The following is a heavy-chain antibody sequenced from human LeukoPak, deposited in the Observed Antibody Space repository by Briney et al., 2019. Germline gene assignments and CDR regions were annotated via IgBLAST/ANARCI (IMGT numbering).Heavy chain of an antibody. CDR3: ASRIEDDILTGYFDY. D-gene: IGHD3-9*01. CDR2: IHSGGST. V-gene: IGHV3-53*04. CDR1: GFTVSSNY. Sequence: GGSLRLSCAASGFTVSSNYMSWVRQAPGKGLEWVSVIHSGGSTYYADSVKGRFTISRHNSKNTLYLQMNSLRAEDTAVYYCASRIEDDILTGYFDYWGQGTLVTVSS. J-gene: IGHJ4*02.